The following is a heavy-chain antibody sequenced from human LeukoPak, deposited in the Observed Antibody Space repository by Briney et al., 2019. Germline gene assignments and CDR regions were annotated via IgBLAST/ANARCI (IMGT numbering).Heavy chain of an antibody. J-gene: IGHJ6*03. CDR1: GYTFTSYA. CDR2: IYPGDSDT. V-gene: IGHV5-51*01. CDR3: ARPALYCSSTVCPPYMDV. Sequence: ASVKVSCKASGYTFTSYAISWVRLAPGQGLEWMGIIYPGDSDTKYNAPFQGQVTISADKSISTAYLQWGSLKASDTATYYCARPALYCSSTVCPPYMDVWGKGTTVTVSS. D-gene: IGHD2-2*01.